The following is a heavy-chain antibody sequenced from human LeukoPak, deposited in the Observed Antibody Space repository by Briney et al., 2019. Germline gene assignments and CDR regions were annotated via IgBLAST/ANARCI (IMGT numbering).Heavy chain of an antibody. CDR3: AKVIPVRYSKGAYYFDY. CDR2: ISHDGSNK. CDR1: GFTFSSYG. V-gene: IGHV3-30*18. Sequence: GRSLRLSCAASGFTFSSYGMHWVRQAPGKGLQWVALISHDGSNKYYADSVRGRFTISRDNSKNTLYLQMNSLRAEDTAVYYCAKVIPVRYSKGAYYFDYWGQGTLVTVSS. D-gene: IGHD1-26*01. J-gene: IGHJ4*02.